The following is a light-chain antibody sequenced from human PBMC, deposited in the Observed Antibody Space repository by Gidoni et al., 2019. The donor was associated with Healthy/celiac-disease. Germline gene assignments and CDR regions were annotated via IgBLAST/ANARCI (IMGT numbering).Light chain of an antibody. CDR3: QQYGSSLPYT. CDR1: QSVSSSY. CDR2: GAS. Sequence: ELVLTQSPGTLSLSPGERATPSCRASQSVSSSYLAWYQQKPGQAPRLLIYGASSRATGIPDRFSGSGSGTDFTLTISRLEPEDFAVYYCQQYGSSLPYTFGQGTKLEIK. V-gene: IGKV3-20*01. J-gene: IGKJ2*01.